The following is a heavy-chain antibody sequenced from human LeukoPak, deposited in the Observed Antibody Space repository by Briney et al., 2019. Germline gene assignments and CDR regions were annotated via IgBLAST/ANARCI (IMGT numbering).Heavy chain of an antibody. CDR3: ARRTEGEHFAY. CDR2: IYSSGST. Sequence: SETLSLTCTVSGASMSSSYWSWIRQPPGKGLEWIGYIYSSGSTYYNPSLKSRVTISVDTSKNQFSLRLSSVTAADTAVYFCARRTEGEHFAYWGQGTLVTVSS. D-gene: IGHD1/OR15-1a*01. CDR1: GASMSSSY. V-gene: IGHV4-59*01. J-gene: IGHJ4*02.